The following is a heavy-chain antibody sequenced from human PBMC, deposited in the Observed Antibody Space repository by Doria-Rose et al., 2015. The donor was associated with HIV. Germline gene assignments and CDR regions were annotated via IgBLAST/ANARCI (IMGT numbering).Heavy chain of an antibody. J-gene: IGHJ4*02. CDR3: ARIKSSRWYHKYYFDF. D-gene: IGHD6-13*01. CDR2: LFSDDER. V-gene: IGHV2-26*01. Sequence: QITLKESGPVLVKPTETLTLTCTVSGVSLSSPGMGVSRIRQPPGKALEWLANLFSDDERSYKSSLKSRPTISRGTSKSQVVLTMTDMDPVDAATYYCARIKSSRWYHKYYFDFWGQGTLVIVSA. CDR1: GVSLSSPGMG.